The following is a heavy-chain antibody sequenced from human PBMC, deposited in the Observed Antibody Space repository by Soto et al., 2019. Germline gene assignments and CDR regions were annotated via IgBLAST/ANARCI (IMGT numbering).Heavy chain of an antibody. CDR2: FDPEDGET. J-gene: IGHJ4*02. CDR1: GYTLTELS. V-gene: IGHV1-24*01. CDR3: ATVWIQLWGGYFDY. D-gene: IGHD5-18*01. Sequence: AASVKVSCKVSGYTLTELSMHWVRQAPGKGLEWMGGFDPEDGETIYAQKFQGRVTMTEDTSTDTAYMELSSLRSEDTAVYYCATVWIQLWGGYFDYWGQGTLVTVSS.